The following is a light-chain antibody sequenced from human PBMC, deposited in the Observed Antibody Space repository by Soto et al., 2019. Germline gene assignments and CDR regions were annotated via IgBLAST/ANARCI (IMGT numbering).Light chain of an antibody. CDR2: KAS. CDR1: QSISGW. CDR3: QQYNSYPLT. J-gene: IGKJ4*01. V-gene: IGKV1-5*03. Sequence: IHMTQAPSTLSASVLYRVTITFLASQSISGWLAWYQQEPGKAPKLLIYKASSLEGGVPSRFSGSGSGTEFTLTIGSLQPDDFATYYCQQYNSYPLTFGGGTKVDIK.